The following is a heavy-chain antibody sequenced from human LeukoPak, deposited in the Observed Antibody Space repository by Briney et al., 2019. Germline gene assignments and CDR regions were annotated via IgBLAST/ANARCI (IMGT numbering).Heavy chain of an antibody. D-gene: IGHD1-7*01. CDR2: IYYNGNT. CDR3: ARHGRGNYKGDCDY. J-gene: IGHJ4*02. CDR1: GGSFTSYY. V-gene: IGHV4-59*08. Sequence: PSETLSPSPTVSGGSFTSYYGSWIRQPPGKGLEWIGYIYYNGNTNYNPSLESRVTISVDTSKNQFSLKLSSVTAADTAVYYCARHGRGNYKGDCDYWGQSPVVSVSS.